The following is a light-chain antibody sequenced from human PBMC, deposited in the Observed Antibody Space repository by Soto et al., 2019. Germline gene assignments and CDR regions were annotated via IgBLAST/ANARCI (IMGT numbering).Light chain of an antibody. J-gene: IGLJ2*01. CDR2: EVS. V-gene: IGLV2-14*01. CDR1: SSDVGAYNY. Sequence: QSVLTQPASVSGSPGQSITISCTGTSSDVGAYNYVSWYQQHPGKAPKLMIFEVSDRPSGVSNRVSGSNSGNTASLTISGLQAEDGADYYCISYTSSNTLVFGGGTKLTVL. CDR3: ISYTSSNTLV.